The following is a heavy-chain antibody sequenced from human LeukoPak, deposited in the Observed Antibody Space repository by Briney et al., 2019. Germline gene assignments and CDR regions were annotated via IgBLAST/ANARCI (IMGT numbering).Heavy chain of an antibody. CDR3: ARGALDF. V-gene: IGHV4-39*07. Sequence: SETLSLTCSVSGVSINSTTFHGGWLRQPPGKGPEWIGVISYSGSTYYNPSLKSRVTLSLDRSKNHFSLNLSSVTAADAVVYYCARGALDFWGQGLLVTVSS. J-gene: IGHJ4*02. CDR2: ISYSGST. CDR1: GVSINSTTFH.